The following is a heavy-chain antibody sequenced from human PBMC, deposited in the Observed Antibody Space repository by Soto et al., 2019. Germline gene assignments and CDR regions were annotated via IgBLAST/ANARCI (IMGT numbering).Heavy chain of an antibody. D-gene: IGHD2-15*01. CDR1: GFTFSSHG. V-gene: IGHV3-30*18. CDR2: TSTDGSIE. J-gene: IGHJ5*01. CDR3: PKGGRCIGTDSRSHLDA. Sequence: QVQLVESGGGVVQPGRSLRLSCAASGFTFSSHGMHWVRQAPGKGLEWVAVTSTDGSIEYYADSVRGRFTVSRDNSKDPLFLQLTGLKFKATALYSWPKGGRCIGTDSRSHLDAWGQETWSPSPQ.